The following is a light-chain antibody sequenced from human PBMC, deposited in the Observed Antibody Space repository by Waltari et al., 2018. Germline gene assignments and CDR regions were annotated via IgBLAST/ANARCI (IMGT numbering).Light chain of an antibody. CDR1: QSVLYTTNNKKY. V-gene: IGKV4-1*01. J-gene: IGKJ4*01. CDR3: QQYHSPPQT. CDR2: WAS. Sequence: DIVMTQSPDSLAVSLGERATIHCKSSQSVLYTTNNKKYLAWYQQKPGKPPKLLIYWASTRESGVPDRFSGSGSGTNFTLTISSLQAEDVAVYYCQQYHSPPQTFGGGTKVEIK.